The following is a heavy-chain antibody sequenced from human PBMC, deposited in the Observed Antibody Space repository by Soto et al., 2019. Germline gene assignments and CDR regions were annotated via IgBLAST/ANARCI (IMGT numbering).Heavy chain of an antibody. J-gene: IGHJ4*02. V-gene: IGHV3-30*18. CDR3: AKEAYSSSWYATPPDY. D-gene: IGHD6-13*01. CDR1: GFTFSSYG. Sequence: QVQLVESGGGVVQPGRSLRLSCAASGFTFSSYGMHWVRQAPGKGLEWVAVISYDGSNKYYADSVKGRFTISRDNSKNTLYLQMHSLRAEDTAVYYCAKEAYSSSWYATPPDYWGQGTLVTVSS. CDR2: ISYDGSNK.